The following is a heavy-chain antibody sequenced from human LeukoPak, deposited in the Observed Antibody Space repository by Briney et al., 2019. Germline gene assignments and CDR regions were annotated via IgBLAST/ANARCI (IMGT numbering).Heavy chain of an antibody. CDR1: GGTFSSYA. CDR3: ARAPPRTTVTGYYLDY. D-gene: IGHD4-17*01. Sequence: SVKVSCKASGGTFSSYAISWVRQAPGQGLEWMGRIIPIFGTANYAQKFQGRVTITTDESTSTAYMELSSLRSEDTAVYYCARAPPRTTVTGYYLDYWGQGTLVTVSS. V-gene: IGHV1-69*05. J-gene: IGHJ4*02. CDR2: IIPIFGTA.